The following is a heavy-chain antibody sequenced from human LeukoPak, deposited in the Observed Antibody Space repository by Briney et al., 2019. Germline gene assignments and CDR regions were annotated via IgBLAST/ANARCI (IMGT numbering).Heavy chain of an antibody. CDR2: IYYSGST. J-gene: IGHJ4*02. V-gene: IGHV4-59*01. Sequence: PSETLSLTCTVSGGSISSYYLSWIRQPRGKGLEWIGYIYYSGSTNYNPSLKSRVTISVDTSKNQFSLKLSSVTAADTAVYDCARGPYVYFDYWGQGTLVTVSS. D-gene: IGHD3-16*01. CDR1: GGSISSYY. CDR3: ARGPYVYFDY.